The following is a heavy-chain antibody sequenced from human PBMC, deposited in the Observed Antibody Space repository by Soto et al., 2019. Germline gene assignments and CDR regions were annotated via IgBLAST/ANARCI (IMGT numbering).Heavy chain of an antibody. V-gene: IGHV3-23*01. CDR3: ASFMTTGP. D-gene: IGHD4-17*01. CDR1: RFTFSNYV. J-gene: IGHJ5*02. Sequence: GGSLRLSCAASRFTFSNYVMNWVRQAPGKGLEWVSSISGSGGNTYYADSVKGRFTVSRDNSKNTLYLQMNSLRAEDTAVYYCASFMTTGPWGQGTLVTVSS. CDR2: ISGSGGNT.